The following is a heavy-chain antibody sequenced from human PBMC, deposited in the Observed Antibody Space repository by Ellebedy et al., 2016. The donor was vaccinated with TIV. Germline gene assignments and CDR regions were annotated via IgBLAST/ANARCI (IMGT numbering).Heavy chain of an antibody. CDR1: GFTFSDEH. V-gene: IGHV3-72*01. J-gene: IGHJ4*02. D-gene: IGHD2/OR15-2a*01. CDR2: SKNKGNNYAT. CDR3: TKTFYFD. Sequence: GGSLRLXCATSGFTFSDEHMDWVRQAPGKGLEWVGRSKNKGNNYATQYAASVKGRFTISRDDSTNSLHPQMNSLRTEDTAIYYCTKTFYFDWGQGTLVIVSS.